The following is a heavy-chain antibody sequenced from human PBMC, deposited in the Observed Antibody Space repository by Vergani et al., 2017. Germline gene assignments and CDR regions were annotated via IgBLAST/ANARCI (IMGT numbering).Heavy chain of an antibody. V-gene: IGHV1-69*02. D-gene: IGHD2-2*01. CDR2: NIPILGIA. Sequence: QVQLVQSGAEVKKPGSSVKVSCKASGGTFSSYTISWVRQAPGQGLEWMGRNIPILGIANYAQKFQGRVTITADKSTSTADMELSSLRFEDTAVYYCARGGGAIPADPTNPRLAYYYYYMDVWGKGP. CDR1: GGTFSSYT. CDR3: ARGGGAIPADPTNPRLAYYYYYMDV. J-gene: IGHJ6*03.